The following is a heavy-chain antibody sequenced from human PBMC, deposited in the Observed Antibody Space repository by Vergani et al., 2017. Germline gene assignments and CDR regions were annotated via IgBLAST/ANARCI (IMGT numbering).Heavy chain of an antibody. V-gene: IGHV3-48*01. CDR3: ARTVYSHLYYHMDV. CDR2: ISSSSSPI. Sequence: EVQLLESGGGLVQPGGSLRLSCAASGFTFSSYSMNWVRQAPGKGLEWISYISSSSSPIYYADSVKGRFTISRDNAKNSLSLQMNSLRAEDTAVYYCARTVYSHLYYHMDVWGKGTTVTVSS. J-gene: IGHJ6*04. CDR1: GFTFSSYS. D-gene: IGHD3-16*01.